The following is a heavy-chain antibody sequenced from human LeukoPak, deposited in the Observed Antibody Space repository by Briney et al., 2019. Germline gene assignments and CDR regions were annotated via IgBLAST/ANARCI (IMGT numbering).Heavy chain of an antibody. D-gene: IGHD2-2*01. J-gene: IGHJ6*02. CDR3: ARDRGIVVVPAATGYYYYGMDV. CDR2: ITPIFGTA. CDR1: GGTFISYA. Sequence: GASVKVSCKASGGTFISYAISWVRQAPGQGLEWMGGITPIFGTANYAQKFQGRVTITADESTSTAYMELSSLRSEDTAVYYCARDRGIVVVPAATGYYYYGMDVWGQGTTVTVSS. V-gene: IGHV1-69*01.